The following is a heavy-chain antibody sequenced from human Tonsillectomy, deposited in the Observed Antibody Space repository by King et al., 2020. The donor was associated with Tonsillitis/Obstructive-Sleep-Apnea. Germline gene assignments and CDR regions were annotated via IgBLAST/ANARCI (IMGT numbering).Heavy chain of an antibody. D-gene: IGHD6-13*01. Sequence: VQLVQSGGGLVKPGGSLRLSCAASGFTFSSYSMNWVRQAPGKGLEWVSSISSSSSYIYYADSVKGRFTISRDNAKNSLYLQMNSLRAEDTAVYYCARDGQRAHGVRDIAAARTAGDWGHRTL. CDR2: ISSSSSYI. V-gene: IGHV3-21*01. CDR3: ARDGQRAHGVRDIAAARTAGD. J-gene: IGHJ1*01. CDR1: GFTFSSYS.